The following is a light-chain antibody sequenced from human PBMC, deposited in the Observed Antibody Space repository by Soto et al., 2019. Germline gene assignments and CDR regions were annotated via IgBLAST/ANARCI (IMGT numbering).Light chain of an antibody. J-gene: IGLJ1*01. CDR1: SSNIGRSS. Sequence: QSVLTQAPSASGKPGQRVTISCSGSSSNIGRSSVNWYQHLPGTAPKLLIYSNDRRPSGVPERFSGSKSGTSASLAISGLQSEDEADYYCSAWDDSLNGLYVFGTGTKVTVL. CDR3: SAWDDSLNGLYV. V-gene: IGLV1-44*01. CDR2: SND.